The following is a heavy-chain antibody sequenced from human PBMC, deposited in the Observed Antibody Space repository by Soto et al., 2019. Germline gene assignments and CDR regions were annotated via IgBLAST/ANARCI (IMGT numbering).Heavy chain of an antibody. J-gene: IGHJ3*02. Sequence: SVKVSCKASGGTFSSYAISWVRQAPGQGLEWMGRIIPIFGIASYAQKFQGRVTITADKSTSTAYMELSSLRSEDTAVYYCARDRDDIPNAFDIWGQGTMVTVSS. D-gene: IGHD3-9*01. V-gene: IGHV1-69*04. CDR2: IIPIFGIA. CDR3: ARDRDDIPNAFDI. CDR1: GGTFSSYA.